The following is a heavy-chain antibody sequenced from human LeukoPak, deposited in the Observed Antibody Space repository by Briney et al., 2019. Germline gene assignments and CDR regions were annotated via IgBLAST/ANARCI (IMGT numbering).Heavy chain of an antibody. V-gene: IGHV3-48*04. CDR1: GFTFSSYS. CDR3: ARVLRRGYYMDV. Sequence: GGSLRLSCAASGFTFSSYSMNWVRQAPGKGLEWVSYISSSGSTIYYADSVKGRFTISRDNAKNSLYLQMNSLRAEDTAVYYCARVLRRGYYMDVWGKGTTVTVSS. J-gene: IGHJ6*03. CDR2: ISSSGSTI. D-gene: IGHD4-17*01.